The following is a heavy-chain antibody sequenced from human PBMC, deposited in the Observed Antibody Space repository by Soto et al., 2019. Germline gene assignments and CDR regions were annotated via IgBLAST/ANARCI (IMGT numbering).Heavy chain of an antibody. CDR3: ARLALSTTGTGRFSRRLDP. CDR2: IYHSGAT. D-gene: IGHD1-1*01. Sequence: SETLSLTCTVSGASVSSNAYYWSWIRQSPGMGLEWIGYIYHSGATNYNPSLRGRVTISVDTSKNQFSLRLPSVTAADAAVYYCARLALSTTGTGRFSRRLDPWGQGTLVTVSS. CDR1: GASVSSNAYY. V-gene: IGHV4-61*08. J-gene: IGHJ5*02.